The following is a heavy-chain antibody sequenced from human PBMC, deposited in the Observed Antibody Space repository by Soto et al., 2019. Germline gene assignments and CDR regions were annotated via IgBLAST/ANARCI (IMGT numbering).Heavy chain of an antibody. Sequence: LKISCKGSGYSFTSYWISWVRQMPGKGLEWMGTIDPSDSYNNYSPSFQGHVTISADKSISTAYLQWSSLKASDTAMYYCARTSSDDYYYLLAVCGQGTTVTVSS. J-gene: IGHJ6*02. CDR1: GYSFTSYW. D-gene: IGHD6-25*01. CDR2: IDPSDSYN. V-gene: IGHV5-10-1*01. CDR3: ARTSSDDYYYLLAV.